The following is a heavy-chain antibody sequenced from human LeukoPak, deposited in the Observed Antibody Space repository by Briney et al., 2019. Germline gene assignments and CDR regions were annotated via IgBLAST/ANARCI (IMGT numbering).Heavy chain of an antibody. CDR3: ASGPRTYYYDTSGRGFDY. J-gene: IGHJ4*02. D-gene: IGHD3-22*01. V-gene: IGHV3-48*04. Sequence: PGGSLRLSCAASGFTFSSYSMSWIRQAPGKGLEWVSYISSSGNTIYYADSVKGRFTISRDNAKNSLYLQMNSLRAEDTAVYYCASGPRTYYYDTSGRGFDYWGQGTLVTVSS. CDR1: GFTFSSYS. CDR2: ISSSGNTI.